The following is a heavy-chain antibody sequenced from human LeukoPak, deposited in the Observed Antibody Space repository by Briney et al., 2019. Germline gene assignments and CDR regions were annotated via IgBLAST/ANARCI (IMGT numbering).Heavy chain of an antibody. CDR2: INHSGST. V-gene: IGHV4-34*01. J-gene: IGHJ4*02. Sequence: PSETLSLTCAVYGGSFSGYYWSWIRQPPGKGLEWIGEINHSGSTNYNPSLTSLKSRVTISVDTSKNQFSLKLSSVTAADTAVYYCARAIPVGADSYYFDYWGQGTLVTVSS. D-gene: IGHD1-26*01. CDR1: GGSFSGYY. CDR3: ARAIPVGADSYYFDY.